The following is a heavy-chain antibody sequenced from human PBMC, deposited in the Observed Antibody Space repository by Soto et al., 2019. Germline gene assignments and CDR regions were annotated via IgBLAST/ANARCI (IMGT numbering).Heavy chain of an antibody. Sequence: SETLSLTCAVYGGSFSGYYWSWIRQPPGKGLEWIGEINHSGSTNYNPPLKSRVTISVDTSKNQFSLKLSSVTAADTAVYYCARGRSGWLTQYYYYYYGMDVWGQGTTVTVSS. D-gene: IGHD6-19*01. CDR1: GGSFSGYY. J-gene: IGHJ6*02. CDR2: INHSGST. CDR3: ARGRSGWLTQYYYYYYGMDV. V-gene: IGHV4-34*01.